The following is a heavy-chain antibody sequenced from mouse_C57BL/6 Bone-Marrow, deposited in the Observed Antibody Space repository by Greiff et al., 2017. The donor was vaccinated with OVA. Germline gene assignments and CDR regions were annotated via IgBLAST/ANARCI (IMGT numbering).Heavy chain of an antibody. CDR1: GYTFTNYW. CDR2: IYPGGGYT. V-gene: IGHV1-63*01. J-gene: IGHJ2*01. Sequence: LQESGAELVRPGTSVKMSCKASGYTFTNYWIGWAKQRPGHGLEWIGDIYPGGGYTNYNEKFKGKATLTADKSSSTAYMQFSSLTSEDSAIYYCARMGIYYDYDRVFDYWGQGTTLTVSS. D-gene: IGHD2-4*01. CDR3: ARMGIYYDYDRVFDY.